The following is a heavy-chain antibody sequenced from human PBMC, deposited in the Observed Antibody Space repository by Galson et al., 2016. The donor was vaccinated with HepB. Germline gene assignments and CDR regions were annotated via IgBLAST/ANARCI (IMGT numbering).Heavy chain of an antibody. CDR2: ISYDGSNK. CDR1: GFTFSTYG. Sequence: SLRLSCAASGFTFSTYGMHWVRQAPGKGLEWVAVISYDGSNKYYAGSVKGRFTISRDNSENTLYLHMNRLRVGDTAVYYCAKVTGRSYNDYVPPFDSWGQG. J-gene: IGHJ4*02. D-gene: IGHD4/OR15-4a*01. CDR3: AKVTGRSYNDYVPPFDS. V-gene: IGHV3-30*18.